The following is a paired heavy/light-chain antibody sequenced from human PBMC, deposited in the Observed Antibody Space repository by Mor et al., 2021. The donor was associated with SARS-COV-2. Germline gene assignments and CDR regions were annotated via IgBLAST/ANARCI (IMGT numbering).Heavy chain of an antibody. CDR3: ARSPHRFGESPIYYYGMDV. Sequence: EVQLVESGGGLVQPGGSLRLSCAASGFTFSSYSMNWVRQAPGKGLEWVSYISSSSSTIYYADSVKGRFTISRDNAKNSLYLQMNSLRDEDTAVYYCARSPHRFGESPIYYYGMDVWGQGTTVTVSS. CDR2: ISSSSSTI. V-gene: IGHV3-48*02. J-gene: IGHJ6*02. D-gene: IGHD3-10*01. CDR1: GFTFSSYS.
Light chain of an antibody. CDR1: TGAVTSDYY. Sequence: QTVVTQEPSLTVSPGGTITLTCASNTGAVTSDYYANWFQQKPGQTPRALIYSTNGRHSWTPARFSGSLIGGKAALTVSGVQPEDEADYYCLLYYGGSQPVFGGGTKLTVL. V-gene: IGLV7-43*01. J-gene: IGLJ3*02. CDR2: STN. CDR3: LLYYGGSQPV.